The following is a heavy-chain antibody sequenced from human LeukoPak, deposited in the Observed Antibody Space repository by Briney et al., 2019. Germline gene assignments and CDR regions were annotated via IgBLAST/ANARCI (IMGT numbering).Heavy chain of an antibody. J-gene: IGHJ4*02. Sequence: SETLSLTCAVYGGSFSGYYWSWIRQPPEKGLEWIGEINHSGSTNYNPSLKSRVTISVDTSKNQFSLKPSSVTAADTAVYYCARLHALRRGITMVRGVIRIGYYFDYWGQGTLVTVSS. CDR1: GGSFSGYY. D-gene: IGHD3-10*01. V-gene: IGHV4-34*01. CDR2: INHSGST. CDR3: ARLHALRRGITMVRGVIRIGYYFDY.